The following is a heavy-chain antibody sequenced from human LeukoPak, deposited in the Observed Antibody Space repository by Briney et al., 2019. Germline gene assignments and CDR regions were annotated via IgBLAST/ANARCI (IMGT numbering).Heavy chain of an antibody. D-gene: IGHD3-3*01. V-gene: IGHV3-30-3*01. CDR2: ISYDGSNK. Sequence: QSGGSLRLSCAASGFTFSSYAMHWVRQAPGKGLEWVAVISYDGSNKYYADSVKGRFTISRDNSKNTLYLQMNSLRAEDTAVYYCARDLKVSGLYYDFWSGYYDPLDYWGQGTLVTVSS. CDR1: GFTFSSYA. CDR3: ARDLKVSGLYYDFWSGYYDPLDY. J-gene: IGHJ4*02.